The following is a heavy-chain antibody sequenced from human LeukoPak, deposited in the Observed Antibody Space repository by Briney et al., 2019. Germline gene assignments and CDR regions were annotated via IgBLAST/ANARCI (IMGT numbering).Heavy chain of an antibody. CDR2: IRYDGSNK. CDR3: AKDTQLAQWLVDY. CDR1: GFTFSSYG. D-gene: IGHD6-19*01. Sequence: GGSLRLSCAASGFTFSSYGMHWVRQAPGKGLEWVAFIRYDGSNKYYADSVKGRFTISRDNSKNTVYLQMNSLRAEDTAVYYCAKDTQLAQWLVDYWGQGTVVTVTS. V-gene: IGHV3-30*02. J-gene: IGHJ4*02.